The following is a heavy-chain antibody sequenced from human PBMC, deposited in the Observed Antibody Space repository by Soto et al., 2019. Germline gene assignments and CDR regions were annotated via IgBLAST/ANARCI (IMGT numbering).Heavy chain of an antibody. CDR3: AGIVSGYDINWFDP. J-gene: IGHJ5*02. CDR2: IYYSGST. CDR1: GGSISSYY. V-gene: IGHV4-59*01. Sequence: SETLSLTCTVSGGSISSYYWSWIRQPPGKGLEWIGYIYYSGSTNYNPSLKSRVTISVDTSKNQFSLKLSSVTAADTAVYYCAGIVSGYDINWFDPWGQGTLVTVSS. D-gene: IGHD5-12*01.